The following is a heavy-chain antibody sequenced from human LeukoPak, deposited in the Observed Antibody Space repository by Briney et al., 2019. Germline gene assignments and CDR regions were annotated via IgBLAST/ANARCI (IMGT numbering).Heavy chain of an antibody. J-gene: IGHJ6*02. CDR1: GYTFTSYY. Sequence: GASVKVSCKASGYTFTSYYMHWVRQAPGQGLEWMGIINPSGGSTSYAQKFQGRVTMTRDTSTSTVYMELSSLRSEDTAVYYCAREAMVRGVLMDVWGQGTTVTVS. CDR2: INPSGGST. D-gene: IGHD3-10*01. CDR3: AREAMVRGVLMDV. V-gene: IGHV1-46*01.